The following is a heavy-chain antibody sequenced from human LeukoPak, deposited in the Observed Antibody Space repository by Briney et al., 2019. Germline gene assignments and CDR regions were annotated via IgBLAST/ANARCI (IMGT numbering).Heavy chain of an antibody. V-gene: IGHV3-7*03. Sequence: KPGGSLRLSCAASGFSFSSYWMSWVRQAPGKGLEWVANIKPDASEKYYVDSVKGRFTISRDNAKNLVYLQMNSLRAEDTAVYYCARENGPAECGGDCYSYYYYGMDVWGQGTTVTVSS. CDR3: ARENGPAECGGDCYSYYYYGMDV. CDR1: GFSFSSYW. J-gene: IGHJ6*02. CDR2: IKPDASEK. D-gene: IGHD2-21*02.